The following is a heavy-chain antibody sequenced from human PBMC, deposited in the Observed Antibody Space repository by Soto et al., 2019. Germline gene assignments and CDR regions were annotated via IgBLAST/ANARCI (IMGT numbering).Heavy chain of an antibody. CDR2: ISSSSYYI. Sequence: GGSLRLSCTPSGLSFSTHSMNWVRQAPGKGLEWVSSISSSSYYIYYADSVKGRFTISRDNAKNTLFLQMNSLRADDTAVYYCARNRDPSSKTHGMDVWGQGTTVTVSS. CDR3: ARNRDPSSKTHGMDV. CDR1: GLSFSTHS. J-gene: IGHJ6*02. V-gene: IGHV3-21*06.